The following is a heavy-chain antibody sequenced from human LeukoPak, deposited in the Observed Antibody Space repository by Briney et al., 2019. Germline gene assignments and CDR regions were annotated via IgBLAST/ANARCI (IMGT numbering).Heavy chain of an antibody. D-gene: IGHD3-22*01. V-gene: IGHV4-59*01. CDR1: GGSISSYY. J-gene: IGHJ5*02. CDR2: IYYSGST. CDR3: ARGPYYYDSSGLDP. Sequence: YPSETLSLTCTVSGGSISSYYWSWIRQPPGKGLEWIGYIYYSGSTNYNPSLKSRVTISVDTSKNQFSLKLSSVTAADTAVYYCARGPYYYDSSGLDPWGQGTLVTVSS.